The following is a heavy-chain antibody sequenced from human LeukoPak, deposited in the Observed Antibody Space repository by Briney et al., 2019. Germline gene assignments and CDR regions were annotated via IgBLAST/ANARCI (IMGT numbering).Heavy chain of an antibody. D-gene: IGHD6-13*01. CDR3: AQIHPSSWYIDY. V-gene: IGHV4-38-2*02. Sequence: SETLSLTCTVSGYSISSGYYWGWIRQPPGKGLEWIGIIHHSGTTYYNPSLRSRVIISLDTSKTQFSLKLSSVTAADTAVYYCAQIHPSSWYIDYWGQGTLVTVSS. CDR1: GYSISSGYY. CDR2: IHHSGTT. J-gene: IGHJ4*02.